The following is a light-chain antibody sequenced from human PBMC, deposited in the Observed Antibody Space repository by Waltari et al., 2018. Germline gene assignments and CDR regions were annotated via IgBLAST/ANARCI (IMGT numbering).Light chain of an antibody. CDR3: HQYYSTLHT. CDR2: SAS. V-gene: IGKV4-1*01. Sequence: DILMTQSPESLAVSLGARATVNCKSSQSILYSANNRNSLAWYQQKPGQPPKLLIYSASTRASGVPDRFSGSGSGTDFTLTISSLQAEDVAVYFCHQYYSTLHTFGQGTKLEIK. J-gene: IGKJ2*01. CDR1: QSILYSANNRNS.